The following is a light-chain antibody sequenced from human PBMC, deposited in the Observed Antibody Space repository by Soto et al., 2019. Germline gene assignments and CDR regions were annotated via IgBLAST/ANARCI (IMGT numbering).Light chain of an antibody. V-gene: IGKV3-20*01. Sequence: EIVLTQSPGTLSLSPGERATLSCRASQSVSSSYLAWYQQKPGQAPRLLIYGASSRATGIPDRFSGSGSGTDFTLTISRLEPEDFAVYYCQQHGSSHPTFGQGTKVEIK. J-gene: IGKJ1*01. CDR3: QQHGSSHPT. CDR1: QSVSSSY. CDR2: GAS.